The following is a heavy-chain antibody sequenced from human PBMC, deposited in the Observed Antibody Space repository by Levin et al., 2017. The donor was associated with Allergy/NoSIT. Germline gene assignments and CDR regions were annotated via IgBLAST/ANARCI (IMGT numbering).Heavy chain of an antibody. Sequence: ASVKVSCKASGYTFIGYYMNWVRQAPGHGLEWMGRINPNSGVTNYAQKFQGRVTMTRDTSISTAYMELSSLRSDDTAVYYCARGGSKICGVLALRLNWFDPWGQGTLVTVSS. J-gene: IGHJ5*02. CDR3: ARGGSKICGVLALRLNWFDP. V-gene: IGHV1-2*06. CDR2: INPNSGVT. CDR1: GYTFIGYY. D-gene: IGHD3-10*01.